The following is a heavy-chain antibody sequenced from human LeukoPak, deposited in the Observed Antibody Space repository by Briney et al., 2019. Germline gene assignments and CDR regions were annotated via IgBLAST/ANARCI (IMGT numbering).Heavy chain of an antibody. D-gene: IGHD3-16*02. CDR1: GYSISSGYY. Sequence: SETLSLTCAVSGYSISSGYYWGWVRQAPGKGLEWIGSIYHTGSTDYNPSLKSRLTISVEMSKNQFSLNLRSVTAADTAVYYCARDKDDYVFGTYRWWGQGMLVTVSS. CDR2: IYHTGST. J-gene: IGHJ4*02. V-gene: IGHV4-38-2*01. CDR3: ARDKDDYVFGTYRW.